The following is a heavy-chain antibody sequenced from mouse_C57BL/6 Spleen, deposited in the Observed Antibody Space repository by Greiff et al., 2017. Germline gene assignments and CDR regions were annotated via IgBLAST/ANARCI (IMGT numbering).Heavy chain of an antibody. V-gene: IGHV5-9*01. CDR3: ARQGYGNAFAY. Sequence: DVMLVESGGGLVKPGGSLKLSCAASGFTFSSYTMSWVRQTPEKRLEWVATISGGGGNTYYPDSVKGRFTISRDNAKNTLYLQMSSLRSEDTALYYCARQGYGNAFAYWGQGTLVTVSA. CDR2: ISGGGGNT. D-gene: IGHD2-10*02. J-gene: IGHJ3*01. CDR1: GFTFSSYT.